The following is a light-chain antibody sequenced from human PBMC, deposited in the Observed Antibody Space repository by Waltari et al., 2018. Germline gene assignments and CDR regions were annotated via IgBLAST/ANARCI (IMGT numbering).Light chain of an antibody. J-gene: IGLJ2*01. CDR2: DVI. CDR3: CSYAGSYTDVV. CDR1: SSAVGGFTY. Sequence: SALTQPRSVSGTPGQAVTIPCTGISSAVGGFTYVYWYQQHPGKAPKLMIYDVIKRPSGVPDRFSGSKSGNTASLTISGLQAEDETDYYCCSYAGSYTDVVFGGGTKLTVL. V-gene: IGLV2-11*01.